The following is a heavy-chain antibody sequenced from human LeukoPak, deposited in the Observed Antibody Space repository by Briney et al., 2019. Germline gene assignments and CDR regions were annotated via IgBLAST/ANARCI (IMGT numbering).Heavy chain of an antibody. CDR3: ARAGAVAGRGGLFDY. D-gene: IGHD6-19*01. J-gene: IGHJ4*02. V-gene: IGHV4-59*12. CDR1: GGSISSYY. CDR2: IYYSGST. Sequence: SETLSLTCTVSGGSISSYYWSWIRQPPGKGLEWIGYIYYSGSTNYNPSLKSRVTISVDTSKNQFSLKLSSVTAADTAVYYCARAGAVAGRGGLFDYWGQGTLVTVSS.